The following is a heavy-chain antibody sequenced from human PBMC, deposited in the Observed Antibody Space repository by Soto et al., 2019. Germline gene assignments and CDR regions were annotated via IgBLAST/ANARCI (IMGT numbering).Heavy chain of an antibody. V-gene: IGHV1-3*04. J-gene: IGHJ4*02. CDR2: IRTGDGNT. D-gene: IGHD6-13*01. Sequence: SVKVSFKASSYTFTHYAMHWVRQAPVQRLEWMGWIRTGDGNTDYSQKFQGRVTITRDTSASTTYMELSGLRSEDTAVYYCARENPPAAGSYYDYWGQGTQVTVYS. CDR3: ARENPPAAGSYYDY. CDR1: SYTFTHYA.